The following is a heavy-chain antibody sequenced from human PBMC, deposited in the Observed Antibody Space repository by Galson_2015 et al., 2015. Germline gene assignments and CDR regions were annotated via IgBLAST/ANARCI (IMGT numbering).Heavy chain of an antibody. D-gene: IGHD4-23*01. V-gene: IGHV3-23*01. CDR3: ARRDKEVETTYYYFHY. J-gene: IGHJ4*02. Sequence: SLRLSCAASGFTFSSYTMGWVRQAPGKGLEWVSTITSSGGSTFYVNSVKGRFTVSRDNSRNTLYLQMNSLRAEDTAIYYCARRDKEVETTYYYFHYWGQGTLVTVSS. CDR1: GFTFSSYT. CDR2: ITSSGGST.